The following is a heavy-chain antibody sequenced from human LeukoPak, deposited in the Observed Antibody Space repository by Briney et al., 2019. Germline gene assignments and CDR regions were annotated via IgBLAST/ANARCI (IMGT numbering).Heavy chain of an antibody. CDR1: GFTVSSNY. CDR3: AKAGSIRFDY. Sequence: GGSLRLSCAASGFTVSSNYMSWVRQAPGKGLEWVSIIYSGGSTFYADSVKGRFTISRDNSKNTLYLQMNSLRAEDTAVYYCAKAGSIRFDYWGQGTLVTVSS. J-gene: IGHJ4*02. CDR2: IYSGGST. D-gene: IGHD1-26*01. V-gene: IGHV3-53*01.